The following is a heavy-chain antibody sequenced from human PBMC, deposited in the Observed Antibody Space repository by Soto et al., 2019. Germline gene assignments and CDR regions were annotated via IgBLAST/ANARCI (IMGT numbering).Heavy chain of an antibody. CDR2: IIPTFGAV. Sequence: VPMVPSGAEVKKPGSSVKVSCKSSGDTFSSYAVSWVRQAPGQGLEWMGGIIPTFGAVTYAQKFQGRVTITADESTSVAYRELNSLSSEDTAVYYCARGGGAYGHPYFDYWGQGTLVSVSS. CDR3: ARGGGAYGHPYFDY. D-gene: IGHD3-10*01. CDR1: GDTFSSYA. J-gene: IGHJ4*02. V-gene: IGHV1-69*01.